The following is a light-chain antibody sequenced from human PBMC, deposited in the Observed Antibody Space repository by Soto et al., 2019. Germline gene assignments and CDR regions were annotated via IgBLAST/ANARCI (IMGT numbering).Light chain of an antibody. CDR3: QQYGDLPRT. CDR1: QNVSSSY. Sequence: EIVLTQSPGTLSLSPGERANLSCRASQNVSSSYLAWYQQKPGQAPRLLMYGASSRATGISDRFSGSGSGTDFTLTISRLEPEDFAMYYCQQYGDLPRTFGQGTKVEIK. V-gene: IGKV3-20*01. CDR2: GAS. J-gene: IGKJ1*01.